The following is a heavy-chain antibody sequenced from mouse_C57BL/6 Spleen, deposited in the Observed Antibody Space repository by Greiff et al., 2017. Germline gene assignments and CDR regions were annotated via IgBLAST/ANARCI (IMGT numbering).Heavy chain of an antibody. V-gene: IGHV6-6*01. CDR2: LRNKANNHAT. CDR3: TPNWGDY. Sequence: DVMLVESGGGLVQPGGSMRLSCAASGFPFSDAWLDWLRPSPEKGLEWVSELRNKANNHATYSAESVKGRFTISKDDAKSSVYLQMNSLRAEDTGIYYCTPNWGDYWGKGTTLTVSA. CDR1: GFPFSDAW. J-gene: IGHJ2*01. D-gene: IGHD4-1*02.